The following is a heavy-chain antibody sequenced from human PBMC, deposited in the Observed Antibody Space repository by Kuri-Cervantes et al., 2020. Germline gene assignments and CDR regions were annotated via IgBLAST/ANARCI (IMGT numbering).Heavy chain of an antibody. J-gene: IGHJ4*02. Sequence: GESLKISCAASGFTFSSYWMHWVRQAPGKGLVWVSRINSDGSSTSYADSVKGRFTISRDNAKNTLYLQMNSLRAEDTAVYYCARTTTTVTTLPHDYWGQGALVTVSS. CDR2: INSDGSST. D-gene: IGHD4-17*01. CDR3: ARTTTTVTTLPHDY. V-gene: IGHV3-74*01. CDR1: GFTFSSYW.